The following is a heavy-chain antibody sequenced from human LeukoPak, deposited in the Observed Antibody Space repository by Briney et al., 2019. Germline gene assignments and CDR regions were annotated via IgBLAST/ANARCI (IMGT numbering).Heavy chain of an antibody. V-gene: IGHV3-21*01. D-gene: IGHD3-10*01. Sequence: GGSLRLSCAASGFTFSTHTMNWVRQAPGKGLERVSSISPSTSYIYYGDSVKGRFTMSRDNAKDSLYLQMDSLRAEDTAVYYCVRGLYYGSGTYYNAMVGSWFDPWGQGTLVTVSA. CDR2: ISPSTSYI. CDR1: GFTFSTHT. J-gene: IGHJ5*02. CDR3: VRGLYYGSGTYYNAMVGSWFDP.